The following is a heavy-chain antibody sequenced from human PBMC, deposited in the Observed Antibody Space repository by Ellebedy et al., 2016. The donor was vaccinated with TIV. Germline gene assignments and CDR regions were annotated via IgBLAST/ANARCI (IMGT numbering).Heavy chain of an antibody. CDR2: INCDGSYT. V-gene: IGHV3-74*01. CDR1: GFTFTNSW. D-gene: IGHD4-17*01. CDR3: ARPGSRFYGDYAPSYYGMDV. J-gene: IGHJ6*02. Sequence: GESLKISCAASGFTFTNSWMHWVRQAPGRGLEWVSRINCDGSYTSYADSVKGRFTISRDDAKNTLYLQMNSLRAEDTAVYYCARPGSRFYGDYAPSYYGMDVWGQGTTVTVSS.